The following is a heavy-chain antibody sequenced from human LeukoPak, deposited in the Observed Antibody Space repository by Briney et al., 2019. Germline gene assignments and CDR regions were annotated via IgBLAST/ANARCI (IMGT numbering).Heavy chain of an antibody. CDR2: FDPEDGET. CDR1: GYTPTELS. Sequence: ASVKVSCKVSGYTPTELSMNWVRQAPGKGLEWMGGFDPEDGETIYAQKFQGRVTITADKSTSTTYMELSSLRSEDTAVYYCARDLEANYYDSSGEGGDYWGQGTLVTVSS. V-gene: IGHV1-24*01. J-gene: IGHJ4*02. CDR3: ARDLEANYYDSSGEGGDY. D-gene: IGHD3-22*01.